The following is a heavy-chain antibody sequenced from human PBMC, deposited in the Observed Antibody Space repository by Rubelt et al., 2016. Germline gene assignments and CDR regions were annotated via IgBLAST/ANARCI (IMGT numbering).Heavy chain of an antibody. J-gene: IGHJ3*02. CDR2: ISPNNGNT. V-gene: IGHV1-18*01. CDR1: GYTLITYG. CDR3: ARDSGNYLDAFDI. Sequence: QVQLVQSGAEVKKPGASVKVSCKASGYTLITYGISWVRQAPGQGLEWMGWISPNNGNTNYAKKLQGRVTMTTDTSTSTAYMEVRSLRSDDTAIYYCARDSGNYLDAFDIWGQGTMVIVSS. D-gene: IGHD1-26*01.